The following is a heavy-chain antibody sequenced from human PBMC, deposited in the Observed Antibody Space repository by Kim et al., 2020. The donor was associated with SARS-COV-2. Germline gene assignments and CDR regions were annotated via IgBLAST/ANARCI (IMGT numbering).Heavy chain of an antibody. J-gene: IGHJ6*02. V-gene: IGHV3-23*01. D-gene: IGHD2-2*01. CDR2: ISGSGGST. CDR3: AKTTTKEYQLPRYYYYGMDV. Sequence: GGSLRLSCAASGFTFSSYAMSWVRQAPGKGLEWVSAISGSGGSTYYADSVKGRFTISRDNSKNTLYLQMNSLRAEDTDVYYCAKTTTKEYQLPRYYYYGMDVWGQGTTVTVSS. CDR1: GFTFSSYA.